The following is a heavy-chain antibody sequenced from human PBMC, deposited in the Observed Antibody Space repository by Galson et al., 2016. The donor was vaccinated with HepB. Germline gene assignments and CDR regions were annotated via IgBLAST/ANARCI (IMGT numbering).Heavy chain of an antibody. D-gene: IGHD2-21*01. Sequence: SLRLSCATSGFAFTAYEVHWVRQAPGKGLEWVAVMSPGGSIKLYTDSVKGCFTISRDNSRNTLYLQMNSLRPEDTAVYYCSKDQIPGAPDFFDFWGQGTLVTVSS. CDR1: GFAFTAYE. V-gene: IGHV3-30*18. CDR2: MSPGGSIK. J-gene: IGHJ4*02. CDR3: SKDQIPGAPDFFDF.